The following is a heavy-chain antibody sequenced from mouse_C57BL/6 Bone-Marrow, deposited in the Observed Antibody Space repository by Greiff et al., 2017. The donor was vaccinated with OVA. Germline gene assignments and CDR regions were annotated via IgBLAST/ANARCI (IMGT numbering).Heavy chain of an antibody. CDR1: GYTFTDYN. Sequence: VHVKQSGPELVKPGASVKIPCKASGYTFTDYNMDWVKQSHGKSLEWIGDINPNNGGTIYNQKFKGKATLTVDKSSSTAYMELRSLTSEDTAVYYCARYDGYYAYWGQGTLVTVSA. CDR2: INPNNGGT. CDR3: ARYDGYYAY. J-gene: IGHJ3*01. D-gene: IGHD2-3*01. V-gene: IGHV1-18*01.